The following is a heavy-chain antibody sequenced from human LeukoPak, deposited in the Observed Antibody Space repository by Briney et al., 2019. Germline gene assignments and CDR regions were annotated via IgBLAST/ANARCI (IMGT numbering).Heavy chain of an antibody. CDR1: GGNLGNYA. J-gene: IGHJ4*02. V-gene: IGHV1-69*06. Sequence: SAKVSCKASGGNLGNYAISWVRQAPGQGLAWMGRIVPIFGSTNFAQKFQDRLTIAADKATNTLYLELTNLRSDDTAVYYCAREPGGVRRYFDYWDQGTLVTVSS. CDR2: IVPIFGST. D-gene: IGHD1-26*01. CDR3: AREPGGVRRYFDY.